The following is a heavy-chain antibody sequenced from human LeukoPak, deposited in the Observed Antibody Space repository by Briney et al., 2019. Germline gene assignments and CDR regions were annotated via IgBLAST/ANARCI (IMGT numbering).Heavy chain of an antibody. CDR1: XXTFSSXX. V-gene: IGHV3-30*18. CDR2: XSYDGSNK. J-gene: IGHJ4*02. CDR3: AKVRDGYNFGGEGFDY. D-gene: IGHD5-24*01. Sequence: ASXXTFSSXXXXXVRXXXXXXLEXVXVXSYDGSNKYYADSVKGRFTISRDNSKNTLYLQMNSLRAEDTAVYYCAKVRDGYNFGGEGFDYWGQGTLVTVSS.